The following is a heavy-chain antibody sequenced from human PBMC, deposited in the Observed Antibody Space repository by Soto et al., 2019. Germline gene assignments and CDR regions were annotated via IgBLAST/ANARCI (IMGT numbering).Heavy chain of an antibody. V-gene: IGHV4-30-2*01. CDR1: GGSISSGGYS. CDR3: ARVPDR. J-gene: IGHJ5*02. CDR2: IYHSGST. Sequence: PSETLSLTCAVSGGSISSGGYSWSWIRQPPGKGLEWIGYIYHSGSTYYNPSLKSRVTISVDRSKNQFSLKLSSVTATDTAVYYCARVPDRWGQGTLVTVSS. D-gene: IGHD2-2*01.